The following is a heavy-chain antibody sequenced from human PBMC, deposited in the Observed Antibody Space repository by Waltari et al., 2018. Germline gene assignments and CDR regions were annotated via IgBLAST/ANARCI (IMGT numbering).Heavy chain of an antibody. CDR2: IYTREST. CDR1: GDSISSGNSY. D-gene: IGHD2-2*01. V-gene: IGHV4-61*02. CDR3: ARDRGGSTCDY. J-gene: IGHJ4*02. Sequence: QVQLQESGPGLVKPSQTLSLTCTVSGDSISSGNSYWSWIRQPAGQGLEWIGRIYTRESTNYSPSLKGRVSISLDSSKNQFSLNLRSVTASDTAIYYCARDRGGSTCDYWGRGALVTVSS.